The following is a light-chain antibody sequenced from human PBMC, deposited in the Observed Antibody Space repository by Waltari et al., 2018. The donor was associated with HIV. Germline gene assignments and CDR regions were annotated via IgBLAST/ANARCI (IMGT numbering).Light chain of an antibody. V-gene: IGLV2-23*02. CDR3: CSYAGSSTYV. Sequence: QSALTQPASVSGSPGQSITISCTGTSSDVGAFNSVSWYQQHPGKAPKLMIYDVTKRPSGVSNRFSGSKSANTASLTISGLQAEDEADYYCCSYAGSSTYVFGSGTKVTVL. CDR2: DVT. CDR1: SSDVGAFNS. J-gene: IGLJ1*01.